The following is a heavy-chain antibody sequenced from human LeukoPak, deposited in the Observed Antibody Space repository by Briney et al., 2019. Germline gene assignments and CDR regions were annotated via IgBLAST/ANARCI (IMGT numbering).Heavy chain of an antibody. CDR3: ARTSINPQWLASTNWFDP. J-gene: IGHJ5*02. CDR2: INPNSGGT. Sequence: GASVKVSCKASGYTFTRYYMHWVRQAPGHGLEWMGRINPNSGGTNYAQKFQGRVTMTRDTSIGTAYMELSRLRSDDTAVYYCARTSINPQWLASTNWFDPWGQGTLVTVSS. V-gene: IGHV1-2*06. D-gene: IGHD6-19*01. CDR1: GYTFTRYY.